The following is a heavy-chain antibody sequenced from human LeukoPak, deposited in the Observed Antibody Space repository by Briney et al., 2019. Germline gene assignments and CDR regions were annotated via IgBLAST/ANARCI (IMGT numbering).Heavy chain of an antibody. CDR3: ARDEAGTTFDY. J-gene: IGHJ4*02. CDR1: GHTFTGYY. CDR2: INPNSGGT. D-gene: IGHD1-7*01. Sequence: ASVKVSCKASGHTFTGYYMHWVRQAPGQGLEWMGWINPNSGGTNYAQRFQGRVTMTRDTSISTAYMELSRLRSDDTAVYYCARDEAGTTFDYWGQGTLVTVSS. V-gene: IGHV1-2*02.